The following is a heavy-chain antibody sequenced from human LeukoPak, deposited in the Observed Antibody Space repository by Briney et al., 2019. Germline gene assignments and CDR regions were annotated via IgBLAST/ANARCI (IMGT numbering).Heavy chain of an antibody. Sequence: PGGSLRLSCVASGVIFSGYAMQWVRQAPGKGLEYVAGISPDGTNIFYADSVKGRFTMSRENSREMIYLQMGSLRVEDTAVYYCARDGVSTNDYWGQGILVAVSS. CDR3: ARDGVSTNDY. CDR2: ISPDGTNI. CDR1: GVIFSGYA. V-gene: IGHV3-64*02. J-gene: IGHJ4*02. D-gene: IGHD3-3*01.